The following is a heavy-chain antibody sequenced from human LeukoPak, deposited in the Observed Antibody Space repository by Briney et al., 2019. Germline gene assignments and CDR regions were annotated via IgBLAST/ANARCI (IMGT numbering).Heavy chain of an antibody. V-gene: IGHV1-2*02. Sequence: PGRSLRLSCAASGFTFGSHGMHWVRQAPGQGLEWMGWINPNSGGTNYAQKFQGRVTMARDTSISTAYMEVSRLRSDDTAVYYCARDRGSLGWFDPWGQGTLVTVSS. CDR1: GFTFGSHG. CDR2: INPNSGGT. D-gene: IGHD3-16*01. J-gene: IGHJ5*02. CDR3: ARDRGSLGWFDP.